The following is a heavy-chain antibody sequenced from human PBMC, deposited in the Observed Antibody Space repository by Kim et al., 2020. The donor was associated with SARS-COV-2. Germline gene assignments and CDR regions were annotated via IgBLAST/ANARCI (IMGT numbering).Heavy chain of an antibody. CDR3: AREGVVVIPFFDY. D-gene: IGHD3-22*01. CDR2: ISYDGSNK. V-gene: IGHV3-30-3*01. J-gene: IGHJ4*02. CDR1: GFTFSSYA. Sequence: GGSLRLSCAASGFTFSSYAMHWVRQAPGKGLEWVAVISYDGSNKYYADSVKGRFTISRDNSKNTLYLQMNSLRAEDTAVYYCAREGVVVIPFFDYWGQGTLVTVSS.